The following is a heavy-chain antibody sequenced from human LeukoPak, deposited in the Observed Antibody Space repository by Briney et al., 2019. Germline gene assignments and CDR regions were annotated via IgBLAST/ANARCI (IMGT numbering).Heavy chain of an antibody. V-gene: IGHV4-34*01. CDR3: ARCKVFRGRFGACDI. Sequence: SETLSLTCAVYGGSFSGFYWSWIRQPPGKGLEWIGEVNHSGSTNYNPSLKSRVTISVDTSKNQFSLKLSSVTAADTAVYYCARCKVFRGRFGACDIWGPGTMVSVSS. J-gene: IGHJ3*02. CDR2: VNHSGST. D-gene: IGHD3-10*01. CDR1: GGSFSGFY.